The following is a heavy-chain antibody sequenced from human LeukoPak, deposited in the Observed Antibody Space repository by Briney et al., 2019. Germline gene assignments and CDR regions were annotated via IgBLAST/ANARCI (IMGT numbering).Heavy chain of an antibody. Sequence: AGGSLRLSCAASGFTFSSYGMHWVRQAPGKGLEWVAVISYDGSNKYYADSVKGRFTFSRDNSKNTLYLQMNSLRAEDTAVYYCAKSGGYDFWSGYDWGQGTLVTVSS. D-gene: IGHD3-3*01. CDR1: GFTFSSYG. CDR2: ISYDGSNK. V-gene: IGHV3-30*18. CDR3: AKSGGYDFWSGYD. J-gene: IGHJ4*02.